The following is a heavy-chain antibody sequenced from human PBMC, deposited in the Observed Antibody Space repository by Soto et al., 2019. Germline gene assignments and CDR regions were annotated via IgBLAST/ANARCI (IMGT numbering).Heavy chain of an antibody. D-gene: IGHD3-22*01. V-gene: IGHV4-31*03. CDR2: IYYSGST. Sequence: QVQLQESGPGLVKPSQTLSLTCTVSGGSISSGGYYWSWIRQHPGKGLEWIGYIYYSGSTYYNPSLKSRVTISVDTSKNQFSLKLSSVTAADTAVYYCARHDRSGYFPRTHYGMDVWGQGTTVTVSS. J-gene: IGHJ6*02. CDR1: GGSISSGGYY. CDR3: ARHDRSGYFPRTHYGMDV.